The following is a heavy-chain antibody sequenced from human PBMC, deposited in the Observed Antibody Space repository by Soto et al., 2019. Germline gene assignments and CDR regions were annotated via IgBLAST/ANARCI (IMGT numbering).Heavy chain of an antibody. D-gene: IGHD3-9*01. CDR3: AIDPGFRSAY. Sequence: QVQLVQYGAEVKKPWASGKDSCKASGYTFTRSGISWVRQAPVQGLEWMGWTSAYNGNTNDAQKLQVRVTLTTDTYTSTAYMELRSLRSDDTALDYCAIDPGFRSAYWGQGTLVTVSS. CDR2: TSAYNGNT. CDR1: GYTFTRSG. J-gene: IGHJ4*02. V-gene: IGHV1-18*01.